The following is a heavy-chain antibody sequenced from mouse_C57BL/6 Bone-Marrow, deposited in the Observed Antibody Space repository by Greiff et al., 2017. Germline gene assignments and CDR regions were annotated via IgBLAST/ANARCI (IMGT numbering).Heavy chain of an antibody. CDR1: GFNIKDDY. Sequence: VQLQQSGAELVRPGASVKLSCTASGFNIKDDYMHWVKQRPEQGLEWIGWIDPENGDTEYASKFQGKATITSDTSSNTAYLQLSSLTSEDTAVYYCTRRDDDVGYWGQGTTLTVSS. J-gene: IGHJ2*01. D-gene: IGHD2-4*01. V-gene: IGHV14-4*01. CDR3: TRRDDDVGY. CDR2: IDPENGDT.